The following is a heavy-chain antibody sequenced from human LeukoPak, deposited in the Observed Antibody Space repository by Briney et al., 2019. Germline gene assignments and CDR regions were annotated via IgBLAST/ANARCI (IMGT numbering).Heavy chain of an antibody. CDR1: GYSISSGYY. CDR2: IYHSGST. CDR3: ARGSVTKGMDV. D-gene: IGHD4-11*01. V-gene: IGHV4-38-2*02. Sequence: SETLSLTCTVSGYSISSGYYWGWIRQPPGKGLEWIGNIYHSGSTYYNPSLKSRVTISVDRSTNQFSLKLSSVTAADTAVYYCARGSVTKGMDVWGKGTTVTVSS. J-gene: IGHJ6*03.